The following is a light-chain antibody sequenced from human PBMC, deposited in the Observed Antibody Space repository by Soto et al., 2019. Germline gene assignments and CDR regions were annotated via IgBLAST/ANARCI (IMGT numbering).Light chain of an antibody. V-gene: IGLV2-14*01. CDR3: SSFTSSMTNV. CDR1: SSYVGGYNS. J-gene: IGLJ1*01. CDR2: DVT. Sequence: QSVLTQPASVSGSPGQSITISCTGTSSYVGGYNSVSWYQQHPGKAPKLILYDVTDRPSGVSYRFSGSKSGNTASLTISGLQAADEADYFCSSFTSSMTNVFGRGTKVTVL.